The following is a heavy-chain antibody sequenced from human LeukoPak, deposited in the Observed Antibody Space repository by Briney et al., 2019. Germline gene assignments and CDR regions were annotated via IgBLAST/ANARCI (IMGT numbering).Heavy chain of an antibody. Sequence: GGSLSLFCAASGFTFSSYSMNWVRQAPGEGLEWLSSISSSSSYIYHADSVKGRFTISRDNAKNSLYLQMNSLRAEDTAMYHCARVWEGIGGYCSGGSCYSIDYWGQGTLVTVSS. D-gene: IGHD2-15*01. CDR1: GFTFSSYS. CDR3: ARVWEGIGGYCSGGSCYSIDY. J-gene: IGHJ4*02. CDR2: ISSSSSYI. V-gene: IGHV3-21*01.